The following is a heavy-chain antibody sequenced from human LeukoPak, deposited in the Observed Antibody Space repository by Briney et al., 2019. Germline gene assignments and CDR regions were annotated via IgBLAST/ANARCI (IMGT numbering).Heavy chain of an antibody. Sequence: PRGSLRLSCAASGFTFSSYAMSWVRQAPGKGLEWVSAISGSGGSTYYADSVKGRFTISRDNSKNTLYLQMNSLRAEDTAVYYCAKDVGYSSRWYYFDYWGQGSLVTVSS. D-gene: IGHD6-13*01. J-gene: IGHJ4*02. CDR3: AKDVGYSSRWYYFDY. CDR1: GFTFSSYA. CDR2: ISGSGGST. V-gene: IGHV3-23*01.